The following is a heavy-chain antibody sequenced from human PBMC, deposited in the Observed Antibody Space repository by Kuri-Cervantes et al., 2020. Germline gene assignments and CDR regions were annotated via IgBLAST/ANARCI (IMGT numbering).Heavy chain of an antibody. CDR1: GFTFSSYA. V-gene: IGHV3-23*01. Sequence: GESLKISCAASGFTFSSYAMSWVRQAPGKGLEWVSAISGSGGSTYYADSVKGRFTISRDNAKNSLYLQMNSLRAEDTALYYCAKDMTLTGYLLFDYWGQGTLVTVSS. CDR3: AKDMTLTGYLLFDY. D-gene: IGHD3-9*01. J-gene: IGHJ4*02. CDR2: ISGSGGST.